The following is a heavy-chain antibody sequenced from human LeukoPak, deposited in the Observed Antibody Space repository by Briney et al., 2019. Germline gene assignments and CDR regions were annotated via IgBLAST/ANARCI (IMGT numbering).Heavy chain of an antibody. V-gene: IGHV1-18*01. Sequence: SVKVSCKASGYTFTSYGISWVRQAPGQGLEWIGWISAYNGNTNYAQKLQGRVTMTTDTSTSTAYMELRSLRSDDTAVYYCARAPHYYDSKDYWGQGTLVTVSS. J-gene: IGHJ4*02. CDR3: ARAPHYYDSKDY. CDR2: ISAYNGNT. CDR1: GYTFTSYG. D-gene: IGHD3-22*01.